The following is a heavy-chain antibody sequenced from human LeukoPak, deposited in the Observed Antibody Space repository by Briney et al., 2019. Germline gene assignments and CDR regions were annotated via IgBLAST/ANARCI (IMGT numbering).Heavy chain of an antibody. V-gene: IGHV1-2*04. CDR1: GYTFTGYY. J-gene: IGHJ6*02. D-gene: IGHD3-10*01. CDR3: ASTGYYYGSGDYYGMDV. Sequence: GASVKVSCKASGYTFTGYYMHWVRQAPGQGLEWMGWINPNSGGTNYAQKFQGWVTMTRDTSISTAYMELSRLRSDDTAVYYCASTGYYYGSGDYYGMDVWGQGTTVTVSS. CDR2: INPNSGGT.